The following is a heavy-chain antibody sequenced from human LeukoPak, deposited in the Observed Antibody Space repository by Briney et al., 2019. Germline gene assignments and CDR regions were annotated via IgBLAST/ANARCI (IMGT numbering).Heavy chain of an antibody. D-gene: IGHD3-10*01. CDR3: ARDYGSGMGFDY. CDR1: GFTFSSYA. V-gene: IGHV3-30*04. CDR2: ISYDGSNK. Sequence: GRSLRLSCAASGFTFSSYAMHWVRQAPGKGLEWVAVISYDGSNKYYADSVKGRFTISRDNAKNSLYLQMNSLRAEDTAVYYCARDYGSGMGFDYWGQGTLVTVSS. J-gene: IGHJ4*02.